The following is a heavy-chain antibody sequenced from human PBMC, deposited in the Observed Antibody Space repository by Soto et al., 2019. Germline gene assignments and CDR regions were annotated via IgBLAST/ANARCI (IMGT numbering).Heavy chain of an antibody. J-gene: IGHJ4*02. CDR3: ARVLYSSGWPSYFGY. V-gene: IGHV1-3*01. D-gene: IGHD6-19*01. CDR1: GYTFTSYA. CDR2: INAGNGNT. Sequence: QVQLVQSGAEVKKPGASVKVSCKASGYTFTSYAMHWVRQAPGQRREWMGWINAGNGNTKYSQKFQGRVTITRDTSASTAYMELSSLRSEDTAVYYCARVLYSSGWPSYFGYWGQGTLVTGSS.